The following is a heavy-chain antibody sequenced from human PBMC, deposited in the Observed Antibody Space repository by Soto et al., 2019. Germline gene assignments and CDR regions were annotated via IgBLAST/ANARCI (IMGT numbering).Heavy chain of an antibody. Sequence: ASVKVSCKASGYTFTSYAMHWVRQAPGQRLEWMGWINAGNGNTKYSQKFQGRVTITRDTSASTAYMELSSLTSEDTAVYYCATERGNWNYNGGGGVGFDYWGQGTLVTVSS. CDR1: GYTFTSYA. CDR3: ATERGNWNYNGGGGVGFDY. J-gene: IGHJ4*02. CDR2: INAGNGNT. D-gene: IGHD1-7*01. V-gene: IGHV1-3*01.